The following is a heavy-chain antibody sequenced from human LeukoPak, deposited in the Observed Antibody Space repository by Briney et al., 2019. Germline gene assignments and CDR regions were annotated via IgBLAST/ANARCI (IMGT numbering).Heavy chain of an antibody. Sequence: GGSLRLSCAASGFTFSSYGMHWVRQAPGKGLEWVAVIWYDGSNKYYADSVKGRFTISRDNSKNTLYLQMNSLRAEDTAVYYCAKSQQLLFSHFDYWGQGTLVTVSS. CDR3: AKSQQLLFSHFDY. CDR1: GFTFSSYG. J-gene: IGHJ4*02. D-gene: IGHD2-2*01. CDR2: IWYDGSNK. V-gene: IGHV3-33*06.